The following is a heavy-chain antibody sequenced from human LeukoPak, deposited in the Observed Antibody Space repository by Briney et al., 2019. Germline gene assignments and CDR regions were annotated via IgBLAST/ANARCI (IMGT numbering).Heavy chain of an antibody. Sequence: SETLSLTCTVSGGSISSGSHYWSWIRQPAGKGLEWIGRIYTSGSTNYNPSLKSRVTISVDTSKNQFSLKLSSVTAADTAVYYCARVQQWLLHFDYWGQGTLVTVSS. D-gene: IGHD6-19*01. CDR2: IYTSGST. CDR3: ARVQQWLLHFDY. V-gene: IGHV4-61*02. J-gene: IGHJ4*02. CDR1: GGSISSGSHY.